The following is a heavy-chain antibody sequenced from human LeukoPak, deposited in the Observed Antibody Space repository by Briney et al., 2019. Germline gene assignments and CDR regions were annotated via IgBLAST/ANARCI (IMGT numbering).Heavy chain of an antibody. V-gene: IGHV3-30*18. Sequence: GGSLRLSCAASGFTFSSYGMHCVRQAPGKGLEWVAVISYDGSNKYYADSVKGRFTISRDNSKNTLYLQMNSLRAEDTAVYYCANPRVGAFDIWGQGTMVTVSS. CDR1: GFTFSSYG. CDR2: ISYDGSNK. D-gene: IGHD5/OR15-5a*01. CDR3: ANPRVGAFDI. J-gene: IGHJ3*02.